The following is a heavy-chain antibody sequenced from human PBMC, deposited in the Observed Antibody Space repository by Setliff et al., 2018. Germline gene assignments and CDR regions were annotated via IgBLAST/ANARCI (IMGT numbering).Heavy chain of an antibody. J-gene: IGHJ4*02. V-gene: IGHV1-18*01. CDR2: ISAYNGNT. D-gene: IGHD6-19*01. CDR3: ARGAGGIWQWGYYFDY. Sequence: GASVKVSCKASGYTFTSYGISWVRQAPGQGLEWMGWISAYNGNTNYAQKFQGWVTMTRDTSISTAYMELSRLRSDDTAVYYCARGAGGIWQWGYYFDYWGQGTLVTVSS. CDR1: GYTFTSYG.